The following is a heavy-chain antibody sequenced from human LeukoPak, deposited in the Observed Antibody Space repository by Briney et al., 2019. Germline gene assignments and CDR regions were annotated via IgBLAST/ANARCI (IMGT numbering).Heavy chain of an antibody. J-gene: IGHJ4*02. CDR3: ARGLWSGYYTSLRGPRYFDY. D-gene: IGHD3-3*01. CDR1: GGSFSGYY. CDR2: INHSGST. V-gene: IGHV4-34*01. Sequence: SETLSLTCAVYGGSFSGYYWSWIRQPPGKGLEWIGEINHSGSTNYNPSLKSRVTISVDTSKNQFSLKLSSVTAADTAVYYCARGLWSGYYTSLRGPRYFDYWGQGTLVTVSS.